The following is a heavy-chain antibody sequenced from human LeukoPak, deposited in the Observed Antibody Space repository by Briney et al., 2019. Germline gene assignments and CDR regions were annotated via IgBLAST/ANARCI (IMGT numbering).Heavy chain of an antibody. CDR3: ARLRSGGIYCSGGSCYSDY. CDR1: GFTFSSYW. V-gene: IGHV3-7*01. Sequence: PGGSLRLSCAASGFTFSSYWISWVRQAPGKGLEWVANIKQDGSEKYYVDSVKGRFTISRDNAKNSLYLQMNSLRAEDTAVYYCARLRSGGIYCSGGSCYSDYWGQGTLVTVSS. CDR2: IKQDGSEK. J-gene: IGHJ4*02. D-gene: IGHD2-15*01.